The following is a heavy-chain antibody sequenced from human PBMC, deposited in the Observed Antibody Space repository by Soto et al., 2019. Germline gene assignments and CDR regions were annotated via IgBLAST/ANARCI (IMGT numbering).Heavy chain of an antibody. CDR2: VSQSGASV. J-gene: IGHJ4*02. D-gene: IGHD3-3*01. V-gene: IGHV3-23*01. CDR3: AKDLPLWSGYSVSESH. CDR1: GFIFSSHA. Sequence: EVQLLESGGGFVKPGGSLRLSCEGSGFIFSSHAMTWVRQAPGKGLEWVSSVSQSGASVHLPDFLKGRFSSSRDNSKDTVYLELNNLRVDDTAVYYCAKDLPLWSGYSVSESHWGQGTLVTVSS.